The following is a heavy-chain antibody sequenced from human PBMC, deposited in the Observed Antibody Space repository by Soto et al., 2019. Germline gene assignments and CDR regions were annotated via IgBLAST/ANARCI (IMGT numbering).Heavy chain of an antibody. V-gene: IGHV4-59*01. J-gene: IGHJ6*03. CDR3: ARATYSSSSYYYYYYYMDV. CDR2: IYYSGST. Sequence: SETLSLTCTVSGGSISSYYWSWIRQPPGKGLELIGYIYYSGSTNYNPSLKSRVTISVDTSKNQFSLKLSSVTAADTAVYYCARATYSSSSYYYYYYYMDVWGKGTTVTVSS. D-gene: IGHD6-13*01. CDR1: GGSISSYY.